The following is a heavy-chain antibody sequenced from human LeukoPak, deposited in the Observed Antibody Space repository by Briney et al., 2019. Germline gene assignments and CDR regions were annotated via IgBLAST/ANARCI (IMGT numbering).Heavy chain of an antibody. J-gene: IGHJ6*03. CDR1: GFTFSSYW. CDR3: AKAKAAYSSSSYYYYYYMDV. CDR2: INSDGSST. D-gene: IGHD6-13*01. Sequence: GGSLRLSCAASGFTFSSYWMHWVRQAPGKGLVWVSRINSDGSSTSYADSVRGRFTISRDNSKNTLYLQMNSLRAEDTAVYYCAKAKAAYSSSSYYYYYYMDVWGKGTTVTVSS. V-gene: IGHV3-74*01.